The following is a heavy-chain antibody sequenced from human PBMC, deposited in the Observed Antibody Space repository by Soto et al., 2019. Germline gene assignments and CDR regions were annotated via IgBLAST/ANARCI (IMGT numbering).Heavy chain of an antibody. CDR2: IYSGGDT. D-gene: IGHD6-13*01. CDR3: ARDPPGIAAAGVGG. Sequence: EVQLVESGGGLIQPGGPLRLSCAASGVTVSNNYMRWVRQAPGKGLEWVSLIYSGGDTHYADSVKGRFTISRDSSRNTLYLEMNSLRAEDTAVYYCARDPPGIAAAGVGGWGQGTLVTVSS. CDR1: GVTVSNNY. V-gene: IGHV3-53*01. J-gene: IGHJ4*02.